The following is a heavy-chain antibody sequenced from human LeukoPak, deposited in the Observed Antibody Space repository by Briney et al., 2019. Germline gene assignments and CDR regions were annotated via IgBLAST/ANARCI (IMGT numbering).Heavy chain of an antibody. V-gene: IGHV3-23*01. CDR1: GFTFSSYA. CDR2: ISGSGGST. Sequence: GGSLRLSCAASGFTFSSYAMNWVRQAPGKGLEWVSIISGSGGSTYYADSVKGRFTISRDNSKNTLYLQMNSLRAEDTAVYYCAKDTTPWFGELLPWDWGQGTLVTVSS. D-gene: IGHD3-10*01. J-gene: IGHJ4*02. CDR3: AKDTTPWFGELLPWD.